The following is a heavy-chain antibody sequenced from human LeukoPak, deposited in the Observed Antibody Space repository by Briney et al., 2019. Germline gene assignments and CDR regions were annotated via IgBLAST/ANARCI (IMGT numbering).Heavy chain of an antibody. CDR3: AREDIVVVPAAESGQFDY. Sequence: TGGSLRLSCAASGFTFSSYAMHWVRQAPGKGLEWVAVISYDGSNKYYADSVKGRFTISRDNSKNTLYLQMNSLRAEDTAVYYCAREDIVVVPAAESGQFDYWGQGTLVTVSS. D-gene: IGHD2-2*01. CDR1: GFTFSSYA. J-gene: IGHJ4*02. V-gene: IGHV3-30-3*01. CDR2: ISYDGSNK.